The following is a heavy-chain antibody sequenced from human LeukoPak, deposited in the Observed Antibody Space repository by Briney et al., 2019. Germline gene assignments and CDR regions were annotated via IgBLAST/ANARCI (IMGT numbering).Heavy chain of an antibody. J-gene: IGHJ4*02. CDR3: ASGYDSSAYQPFIDY. Sequence: SETLSLTCTVYGGSISSSSYYWGWIRQPPGKGLESNVSIYYSGSTYYNPSLKSRVTISVKTSKNQFSLKLRSVTAADTAVYYCASGYDSSAYQPFIDYWGQGTLVTVSS. D-gene: IGHD3-22*01. V-gene: IGHV4-39*01. CDR2: IYYSGST. CDR1: GGSISSSSYY.